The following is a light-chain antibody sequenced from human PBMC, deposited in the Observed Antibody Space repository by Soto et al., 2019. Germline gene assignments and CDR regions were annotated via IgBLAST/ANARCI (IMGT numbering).Light chain of an antibody. CDR2: AAS. J-gene: IGKJ5*01. CDR3: QQRHMWPIT. CDR1: HDIRKY. Sequence: DIQMTQSPSSLSASVGDRVTITCQASHDIRKYLNWYQQKPGKAPKLLIYAASTLQGGVPSRFSGSGSGTDFTLTISSLEPEDSAVYYCQQRHMWPITFGQGTRLEIK. V-gene: IGKV1-39*01.